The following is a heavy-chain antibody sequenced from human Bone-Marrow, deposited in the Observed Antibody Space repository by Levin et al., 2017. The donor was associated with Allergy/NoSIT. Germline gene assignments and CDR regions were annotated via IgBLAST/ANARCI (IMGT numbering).Heavy chain of an antibody. J-gene: IGHJ6*02. CDR1: GGSISSGGYY. D-gene: IGHD6-6*01. CDR3: ARAPSSIAARPSSYYYYGMDG. Sequence: SQTLSLTCTVSGGSISSGGYYWSWIRQHPGKGLEWIGYIYYSGSTYYNPSLKSRVTISVDTSKNQFSLKLSSVTAADTAVYYCARAPSSIAARPSSYYYYGMDGWGQGTTVTVSS. CDR2: IYYSGST. V-gene: IGHV4-31*03.